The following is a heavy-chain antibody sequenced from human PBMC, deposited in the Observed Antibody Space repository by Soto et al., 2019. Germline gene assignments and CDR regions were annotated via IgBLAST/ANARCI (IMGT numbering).Heavy chain of an antibody. Sequence: PGESLKISCEVSGYIFSNYWIGWVRQMPGKGLEWMAIVFPGNSDTIYSPSFRGQVTISADKSISTAYLQWNSLHASDTAIYYCARHNVYAMDVWGQGTTVTVSS. CDR3: ARHNVYAMDV. V-gene: IGHV5-51*01. CDR1: GYIFSNYW. CDR2: VFPGNSDT. J-gene: IGHJ6*02.